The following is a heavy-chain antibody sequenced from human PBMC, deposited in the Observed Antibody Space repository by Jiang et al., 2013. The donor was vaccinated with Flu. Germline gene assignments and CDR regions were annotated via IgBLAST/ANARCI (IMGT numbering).Heavy chain of an antibody. V-gene: IGHV7-4-1*02. D-gene: IGHD1-1*01. Sequence: QSGSELQMPGASVKLSCKTSGYTFTATALNWVRQAPGQGLEWVGWINTNTGNSNYAQDFTGRFVFSLDPSLNTAYLQINSLKAEDTAVYYCVTQLELRFWGQEPWSPSP. J-gene: IGHJ4*01. CDR1: GYTFTATA. CDR3: VTQLELRF. CDR2: INTNTGNS.